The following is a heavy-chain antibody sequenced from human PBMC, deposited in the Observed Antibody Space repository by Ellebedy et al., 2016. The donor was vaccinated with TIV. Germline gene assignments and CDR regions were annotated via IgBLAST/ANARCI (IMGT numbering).Heavy chain of an antibody. V-gene: IGHV4-59*02. D-gene: IGHD2-2*01. Sequence: MPSETLSLTCTVSGGSVSSHYWSWIRQLPGKGLEWIGYIYYTGNTHYNPSLKSRVTISADTSKNQFSLKLTSVTAADTAVYDCARGGAGNCGTTSCYFLDPWGQGTLITVSS. CDR3: ARGGAGNCGTTSCYFLDP. CDR1: GGSVSSHY. J-gene: IGHJ5*02. CDR2: IYYTGNT.